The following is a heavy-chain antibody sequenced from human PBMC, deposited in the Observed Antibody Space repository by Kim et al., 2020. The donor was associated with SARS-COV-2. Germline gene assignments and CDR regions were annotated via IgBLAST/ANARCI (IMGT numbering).Heavy chain of an antibody. J-gene: IGHJ4*02. Sequence: KSRVTISVDTSKNQFSLKLSAVTAADTAVYYCARVRYGSGSYYNVPYFDYWGQGTLVTVSS. V-gene: IGHV4-34*01. CDR3: ARVRYGSGSYYNVPYFDY. D-gene: IGHD3-10*01.